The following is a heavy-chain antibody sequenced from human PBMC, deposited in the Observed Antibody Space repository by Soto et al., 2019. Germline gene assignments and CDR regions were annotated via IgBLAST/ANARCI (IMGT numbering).Heavy chain of an antibody. J-gene: IGHJ5*02. D-gene: IGHD2-15*01. CDR1: GGSISSSSYY. CDR2: IYYSGST. Sequence: SETLSLTCTVSGGSISSSSYYWGWIRQPPGKGLEWIGSIYYSGSTYYNPSLKSRVTISVDTSKNQFSLKLSSVTAADTAVYYCARTPIGYCSGGSCSNWFDPWGQGILVTVS. CDR3: ARTPIGYCSGGSCSNWFDP. V-gene: IGHV4-39*01.